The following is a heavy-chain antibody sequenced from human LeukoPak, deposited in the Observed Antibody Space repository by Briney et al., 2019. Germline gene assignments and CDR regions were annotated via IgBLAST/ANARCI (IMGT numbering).Heavy chain of an antibody. CDR3: ATSEGGGFFDY. CDR1: GGSISSGSYY. V-gene: IGHV4-61*02. Sequence: SQTLSLTCTVSGGSISSGSYYWSWIRQPAGKGLEWIGRIYTSGSTNYSPSLKSRVTISVDTSKNQFSLKLSSVTAADTAVYYCATSEGGGFFDYWGQGTPVTVSS. CDR2: IYTSGST. J-gene: IGHJ4*02. D-gene: IGHD4-23*01.